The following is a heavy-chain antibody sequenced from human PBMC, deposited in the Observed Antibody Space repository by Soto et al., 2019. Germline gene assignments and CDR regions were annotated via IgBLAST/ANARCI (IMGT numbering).Heavy chain of an antibody. J-gene: IGHJ6*03. V-gene: IGHV4-31*03. Sequence: SETLSLTCTVSGGSISSGGYYWSWIRQHPGKGLERIGYIYYSGSTYYNPSLKSRVTISVDTSKNQFSLKLSSVTAADTVVYYCARDINCYYMEVWGKGTTGIV. CDR3: ARDINCYYMEV. D-gene: IGHD3-10*01. CDR2: IYYSGST. CDR1: GGSISSGGYY.